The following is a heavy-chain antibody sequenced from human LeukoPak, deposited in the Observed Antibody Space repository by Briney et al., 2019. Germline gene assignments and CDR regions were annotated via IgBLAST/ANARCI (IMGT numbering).Heavy chain of an antibody. CDR1: GYTFTGYY. Sequence: ASVKVSCKASGYTFTGYYMHWVRQASGQGLEWMGWINPNSGGTNYAQKFQGRVTMTRDTSISTAYMELSRLRSDDTAVYYCARDLNCGGDCQPHWGQGTLVTVSS. CDR2: INPNSGGT. CDR3: ARDLNCGGDCQPH. D-gene: IGHD2-21*01. V-gene: IGHV1-2*02. J-gene: IGHJ4*02.